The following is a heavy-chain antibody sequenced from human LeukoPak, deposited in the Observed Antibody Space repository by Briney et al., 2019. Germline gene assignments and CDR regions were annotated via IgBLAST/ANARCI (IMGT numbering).Heavy chain of an antibody. J-gene: IGHJ6*03. CDR1: GVTFGTYA. Sequence: SVKVSCKAPGVTFGTYAISWVRQAPGRGLEWMGGIIAMFTTANYAQKFQGRVTITADKSTSTAYMELSSLRSEDTAVYYCARSNGPVLVSPGAPIHYYYFYMDVWGKGTTVTVSS. V-gene: IGHV1-69*06. CDR3: ARSNGPVLVSPGAPIHYYYFYMDV. CDR2: IIAMFTTA. D-gene: IGHD3-3*02.